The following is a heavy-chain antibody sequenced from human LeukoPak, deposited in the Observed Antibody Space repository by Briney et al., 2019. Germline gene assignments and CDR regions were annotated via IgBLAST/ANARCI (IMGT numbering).Heavy chain of an antibody. J-gene: IGHJ5*02. CDR2: INNSGGRT. D-gene: IGHD3-10*01. Sequence: HPGGSLRLSCAASGFTFSSYSMNWVRQAPGKGLEWVSAINNSGGRTYYADSVKGRFTISRDNSKNTLYLQMNSLRAEDTAVYYCARDLPDYYGSGSRANWFDPWGQGTLVTVSS. CDR1: GFTFSSYS. CDR3: ARDLPDYYGSGSRANWFDP. V-gene: IGHV3-23*01.